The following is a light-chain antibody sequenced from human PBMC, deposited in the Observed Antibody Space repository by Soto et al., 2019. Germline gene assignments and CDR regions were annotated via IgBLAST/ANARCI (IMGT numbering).Light chain of an antibody. CDR3: CPAANRPIAVV. V-gene: IGLV2-23*02. J-gene: IGLJ2*01. CDR2: EVT. CDR1: SSDVGNYNL. Sequence: QSVLTQPASVSGSPGQSITISCTGTSSDVGNYNLVSWYQHHPGTAPKLMVYEVTKRPSGVSSRFSGSKSGHTASLTISGLLAEVEADYYCCPAANRPIAVVFGGGTNLTVL.